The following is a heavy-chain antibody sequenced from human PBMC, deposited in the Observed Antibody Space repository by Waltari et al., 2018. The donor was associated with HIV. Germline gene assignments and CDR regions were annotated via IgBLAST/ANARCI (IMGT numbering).Heavy chain of an antibody. CDR3: AREREYSSSYFDY. V-gene: IGHV3-21*06. D-gene: IGHD6-6*01. CDR2: ISSASSYR. CDR1: GFTFSSYR. J-gene: IGHJ4*02. Sequence: EVQLVESGGGLVKPGGSLRLSCVASGFTFSSYRMHWVRPAPGKGLEWVSSISSASSYRYYADSVKGRFTISRDNAKNSLYLQMNSLRAEDTAVYYCAREREYSSSYFDYWGQGTLVTVSS.